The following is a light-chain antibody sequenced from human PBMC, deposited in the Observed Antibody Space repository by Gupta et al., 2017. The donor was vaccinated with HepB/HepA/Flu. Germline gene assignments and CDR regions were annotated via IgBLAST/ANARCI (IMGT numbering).Light chain of an antibody. Sequence: QTVVTQEPSLTVSPGGTVTLTCASSTGAVTSGYYPTWVQQKPGQAPRALIYSISNKHSWTPARFYGDLLGGKGALQLSGVQPEDEADDYCMLSYGGAWGFGGGTKLTVL. CDR2: SIS. CDR3: MLSYGGAWG. V-gene: IGLV7-43*01. CDR1: TGAVTSGYY. J-gene: IGLJ3*02.